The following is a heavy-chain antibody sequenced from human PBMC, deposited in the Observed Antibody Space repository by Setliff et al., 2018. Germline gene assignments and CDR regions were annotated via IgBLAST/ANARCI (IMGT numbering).Heavy chain of an antibody. CDR3: ARDQLDY. CDR2: IYSCGST. V-gene: IGHV3-66*03. CDR1: GFTVSSNY. Sequence: HPGGSLRLSCAASGFTVSSNYMSWVCQAPGKGLEWVSVIYSCGSTYYADSVKGRFTISRDNAKNSLYLQMNSLRAEDTAVYYCARDQLDYWGQGTLVTVSS. J-gene: IGHJ4*02.